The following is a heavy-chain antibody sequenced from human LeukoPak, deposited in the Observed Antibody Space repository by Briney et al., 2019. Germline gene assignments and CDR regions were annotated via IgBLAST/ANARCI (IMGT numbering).Heavy chain of an antibody. Sequence: ASVKVSCKASGYTFTSYGISWVRQAPGQGLERMGWISAYNGNTNYAQKLQGRVTMTTDTSTSTAYMELRSLRSDDTAVYYCARDRPLTYYYDSSGYYYDYWGQGTLVTVSS. D-gene: IGHD3-22*01. CDR1: GYTFTSYG. J-gene: IGHJ4*02. CDR2: ISAYNGNT. CDR3: ARDRPLTYYYDSSGYYYDY. V-gene: IGHV1-18*01.